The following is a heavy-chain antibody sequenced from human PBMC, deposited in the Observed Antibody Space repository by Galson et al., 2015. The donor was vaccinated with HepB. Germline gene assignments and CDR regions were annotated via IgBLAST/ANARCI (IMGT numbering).Heavy chain of an antibody. CDR2: IIPILGIA. D-gene: IGHD2-21*02. CDR3: ANLDCGGDCYSSAADY. V-gene: IGHV1-69*02. J-gene: IGHJ4*02. Sequence: SVKVSCKASGGTFSSYTISWVQQAPGQGLEWMGRIIPILGIANYAQKFQGRVTITADKSTSTAYMELSSLRSEDTAVYYCANLDCGGDCYSSAADYWGQGTLVTVSS. CDR1: GGTFSSYT.